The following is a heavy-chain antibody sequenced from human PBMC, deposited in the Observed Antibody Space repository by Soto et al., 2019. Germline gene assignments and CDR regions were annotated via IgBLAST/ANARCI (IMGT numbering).Heavy chain of an antibody. J-gene: IGHJ4*02. Sequence: LRLSCAASGFTFSSYAMHWVRQAPGKGLEWVAVISYDGSNKYYADSVKGRFTISRDNSKNTLYLQMNSLRAEDTAVYYCARDHQQLVPYYFDYWGQGTLVTVSS. CDR3: ARDHQQLVPYYFDY. CDR1: GFTFSSYA. CDR2: ISYDGSNK. V-gene: IGHV3-30-3*01. D-gene: IGHD6-13*01.